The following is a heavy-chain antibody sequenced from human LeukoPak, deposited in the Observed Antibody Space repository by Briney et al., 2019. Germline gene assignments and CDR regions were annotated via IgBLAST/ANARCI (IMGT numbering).Heavy chain of an antibody. D-gene: IGHD7-27*01. J-gene: IGHJ4*02. CDR3: ASALDRLGGTIDS. Sequence: GGSLRLSCAASGFTFSKHGMHWVRQAPGKGPEWVAVMWDDGSNKYYARSVEGRFTISRDNSKDTLYLQMNSLRVEDTALYYCASALDRLGGTIDSWGQGSMVTVYS. CDR1: GFTFSKHG. CDR2: MWDDGSNK. V-gene: IGHV3-33*01.